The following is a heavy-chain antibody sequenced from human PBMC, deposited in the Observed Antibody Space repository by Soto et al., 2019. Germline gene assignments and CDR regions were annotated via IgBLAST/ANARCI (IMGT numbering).Heavy chain of an antibody. CDR1: GFNFGNNW. CDR2: MNSDGRTT. CDR3: ATAEVDY. J-gene: IGHJ4*02. Sequence: EVQLVESGGGLVQPGGSLRLSCAASGFNFGNNWMHWVRQAPGKGLEWVSRMNSDGRTTNYADSVKGRFTVSRDNAKNTLYLQMNRLRAEDTAVYYCATAEVDYWGPGTLGTVSS. V-gene: IGHV3-74*01.